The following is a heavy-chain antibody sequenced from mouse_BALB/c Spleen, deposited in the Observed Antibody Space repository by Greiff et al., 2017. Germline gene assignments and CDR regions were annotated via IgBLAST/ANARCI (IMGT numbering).Heavy chain of an antibody. CDR1: GFTFSSFG. J-gene: IGHJ2*01. CDR3: ARGGLRQAPYFDY. V-gene: IGHV5-17*02. D-gene: IGHD2-4*01. CDR2: ISSGSSTI. Sequence: EVMLVESGGGLVQPGGSRKLSCAASGFTFSSFGMHWVRQAPEKGLEWVAYISSGSSTIYYADTVKGRFTISRDNPKNTLFLQMTSLRSEDTAMYYCARGGLRQAPYFDYWGQGTTLTVSS.